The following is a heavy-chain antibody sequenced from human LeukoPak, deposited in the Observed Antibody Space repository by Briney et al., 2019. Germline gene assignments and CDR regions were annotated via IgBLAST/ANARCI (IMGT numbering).Heavy chain of an antibody. CDR1: GFTFSDYY. D-gene: IGHD4-17*01. Sequence: GGSLRLSCAASGFTFSDYYMSWIRQAPGKGLEWVSYISDSGSTIHYADSVKGRFTISRDNAKNSLYLQMNSLRAEDTAVYYCAIEGWGYGDYALDYWGQGTLVTVSS. V-gene: IGHV3-11*01. CDR2: ISDSGSTI. CDR3: AIEGWGYGDYALDY. J-gene: IGHJ4*02.